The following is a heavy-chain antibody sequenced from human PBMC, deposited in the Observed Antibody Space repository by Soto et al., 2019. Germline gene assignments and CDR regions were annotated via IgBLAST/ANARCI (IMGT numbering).Heavy chain of an antibody. CDR3: ARGRVAALLPYYFDL. CDR1: GFSVSNNY. V-gene: IGHV3-53*01. J-gene: IGHJ4*02. D-gene: IGHD6-6*01. Sequence: GGSLRLSCAASGFSVSNNYLNWVRQAPGKGLGWVSVIYSGGSTYYAGSVKGRFSISRDDSKNTLYLQMNSLRAEDTAVYYCARGRVAALLPYYFDLWGQGTLVTVS. CDR2: IYSGGST.